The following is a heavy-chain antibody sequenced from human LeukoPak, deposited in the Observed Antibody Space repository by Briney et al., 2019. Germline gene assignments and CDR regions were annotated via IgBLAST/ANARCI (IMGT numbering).Heavy chain of an antibody. J-gene: IGHJ4*02. CDR3: ARGRSHYDDSDYHETGFDH. CDR1: GYTFTTYN. V-gene: IGHV1-18*01. CDR2: ISGYNGNT. D-gene: IGHD3-22*01. Sequence: ASVKVSCKASGYTFTTYNINWVRQAPGQGLEWMGWISGYNGNTNYAQKLQGRVTMTTDTSTSTAYMELRSLKSDDTAVYFCARGRSHYDDSDYHETGFDHWGQGTLVTVSS.